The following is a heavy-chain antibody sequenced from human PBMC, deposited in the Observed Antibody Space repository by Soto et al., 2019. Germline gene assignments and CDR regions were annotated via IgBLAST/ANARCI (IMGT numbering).Heavy chain of an antibody. CDR1: GFTFSSYA. Sequence: EVQLLESGGGLVQPGGSLRLSCAASGFTFSSYAMSWVRPAPGKGLEWVSAISGSGGSTYYAYSVKGRFTISRDNSKNTLYLKMNSLRAEDTAVYYCANHMHLGCSSTSCCYYYYMDVWGKGTTVTVSS. CDR3: ANHMHLGCSSTSCCYYYYMDV. D-gene: IGHD2-2*01. CDR2: ISGSGGST. J-gene: IGHJ6*03. V-gene: IGHV3-23*01.